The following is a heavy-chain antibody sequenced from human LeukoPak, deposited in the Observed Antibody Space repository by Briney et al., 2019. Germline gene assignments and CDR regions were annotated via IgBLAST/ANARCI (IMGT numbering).Heavy chain of an antibody. Sequence: SETLSLTCIISGGSISDYYWGWIRQPPGKGLEWIGSIYYSGSTYYNPSLKSRVTISVDTSKNQFSLKLSSVTAADTAVYYCARAYYDILTGLSFDYWGQGTLVTVSS. D-gene: IGHD3-9*01. V-gene: IGHV4-39*07. J-gene: IGHJ4*02. CDR1: GGSISDYY. CDR3: ARAYYDILTGLSFDY. CDR2: IYYSGST.